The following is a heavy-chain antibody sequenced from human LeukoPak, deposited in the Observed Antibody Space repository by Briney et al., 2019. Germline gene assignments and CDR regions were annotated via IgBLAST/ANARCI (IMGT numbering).Heavy chain of an antibody. CDR3: AVDPLGYYGSGSYYNVGY. CDR2: IYSGGST. D-gene: IGHD3-10*01. CDR1: GFTVSSNY. Sequence: PGGSLRLSCAASGFTVSSNYMSWVRQAPGKGLEWVSVIYSGGSTYYADSVKGRLTISRDNSKNTLYLQMNSLRAEDTAVYYCAVDPLGYYGSGSYYNVGYWGQGTLVTVSS. V-gene: IGHV3-66*01. J-gene: IGHJ4*02.